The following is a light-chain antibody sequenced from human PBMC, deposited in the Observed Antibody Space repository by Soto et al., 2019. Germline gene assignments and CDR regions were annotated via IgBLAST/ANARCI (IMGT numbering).Light chain of an antibody. V-gene: IGLV2-14*01. Sequence: QSVLTQPASVSGSPGQSVTISCTGTNSDIGAYNYVSWYQQHPGKAPKLLISEVTNRPSGVSHRFSGSKSGDTASLTISGLQAEDEADYYCSSYTRSTTVIFGGGTKLTVL. J-gene: IGLJ2*01. CDR2: EVT. CDR1: NSDIGAYNY. CDR3: SSYTRSTTVI.